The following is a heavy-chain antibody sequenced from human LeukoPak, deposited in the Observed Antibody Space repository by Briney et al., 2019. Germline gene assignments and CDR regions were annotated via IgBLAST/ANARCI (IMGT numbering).Heavy chain of an antibody. Sequence: RGSLRLSCGASGFTFSSYAMSWVRQTPGRGLEWVAGVSPSGGRTIYADSAEGRFTISRDNSNDIVYLQLSSLRAEDSALYYCAKVRGVYCSSPACYYYDAWGQGTPVTVSS. CDR1: GFTFSSYA. J-gene: IGHJ4*02. CDR2: VSPSGGRT. D-gene: IGHD2-2*01. CDR3: AKVRGVYCSSPACYYYDA. V-gene: IGHV3-23*01.